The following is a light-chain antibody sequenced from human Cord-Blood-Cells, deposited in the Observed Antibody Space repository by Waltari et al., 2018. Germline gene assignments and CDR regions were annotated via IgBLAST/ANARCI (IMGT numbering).Light chain of an antibody. V-gene: IGKV3-11*01. CDR3: QQRSNWLYS. J-gene: IGKJ2*03. Sequence: EIVLTQSPATLSLSPGERATLSCSASQSVSSYLDWYQQKPGQAPRLLIYDASNRATGIPARFSGSGSGTDFTLTISSLEPEDFAAYYCQQRSNWLYSFGQGTKLEIK. CDR2: DAS. CDR1: QSVSSY.